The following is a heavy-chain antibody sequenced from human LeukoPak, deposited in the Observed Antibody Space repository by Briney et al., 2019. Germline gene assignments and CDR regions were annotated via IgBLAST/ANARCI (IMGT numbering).Heavy chain of an antibody. CDR2: INHSGST. D-gene: IGHD6-19*01. Sequence: SETLSRTCAVYGGSISGYYWSWLRQPPGKGLEWIGEINHSGSTNYKPSLKSRVTISVDTSKNLFSLKLSSVTAADPAVYYCARASFSSGWYLPRPYYFDYWGQGTLVTVSS. CDR3: ARASFSSGWYLPRPYYFDY. CDR1: GGSISGYY. J-gene: IGHJ4*02. V-gene: IGHV4-34*01.